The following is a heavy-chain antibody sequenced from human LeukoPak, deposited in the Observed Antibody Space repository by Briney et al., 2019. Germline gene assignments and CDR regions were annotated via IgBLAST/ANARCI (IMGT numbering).Heavy chain of an antibody. CDR1: GFSFSDYH. V-gene: IGHV3-11*06. CDR3: ARVLMTFGDYAGPFDF. Sequence: PGGSLRLSCAASGFSFSDYHISWIRQAPGKGLEWISYIVSSSTYTKYADSVKGRFTISRDNSQNTLSLQMDSLTGEDTAVYYCARVLMTFGDYAGPFDFWGQGTLVTVSS. D-gene: IGHD4-17*01. J-gene: IGHJ4*02. CDR2: IVSSSTYT.